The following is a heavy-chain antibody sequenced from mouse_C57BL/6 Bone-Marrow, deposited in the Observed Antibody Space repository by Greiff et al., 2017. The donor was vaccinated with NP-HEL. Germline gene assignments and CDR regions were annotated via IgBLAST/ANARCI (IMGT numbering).Heavy chain of an antibody. CDR2: ISNGGGST. D-gene: IGHD1-1*01. CDR1: GFTFSDYY. V-gene: IGHV5-12*01. J-gene: IGHJ3*01. CDR3: ARLITTVVEGAY. Sequence: VQLKQSGGGLVQPGGSLKLSCAASGFTFSDYYMYWVRQTPEKRLEWVAYISNGGGSTYYPDTVKGRFTISRDNAKNTLYLQMSRLKSEDTAMYYCARLITTVVEGAYWGQGTLVTVSA.